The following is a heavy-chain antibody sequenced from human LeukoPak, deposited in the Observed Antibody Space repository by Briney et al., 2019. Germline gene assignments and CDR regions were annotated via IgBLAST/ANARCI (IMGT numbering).Heavy chain of an antibody. J-gene: IGHJ4*02. CDR1: GGSFSGYY. CDR3: ARFRYCSGGSCYQDLDY. V-gene: IGHV4-34*01. CDR2: INHSGST. Sequence: SETLSLTCAVYGGSFSGYYWSWIRQPPGKGLEWIGEINHSGSTNYNPSLKSRVTISVDTSKNQFSLKLSSVTAADTAVYYCARFRYCSGGSCYQDLDYWGQGTLVTVSS. D-gene: IGHD2-15*01.